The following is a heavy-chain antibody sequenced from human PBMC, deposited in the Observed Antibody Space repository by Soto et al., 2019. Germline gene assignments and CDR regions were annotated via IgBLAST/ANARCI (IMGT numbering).Heavy chain of an antibody. D-gene: IGHD2-21*01. CDR2: IKRKTDGGTT. Sequence: PGGSLRLSCAASGFTFSNAWINWVRQAPGKGLKWVGRIKRKTDGGTTDFAAPVRGRFAISRDDSRSMVYLQMNRLKTEDTAVYYCTTDSYFTSKLVRFDYWGLGTLVTVSS. CDR1: GFTFSNAW. J-gene: IGHJ4*01. V-gene: IGHV3-15*07. CDR3: TTDSYFTSKLVRFDY.